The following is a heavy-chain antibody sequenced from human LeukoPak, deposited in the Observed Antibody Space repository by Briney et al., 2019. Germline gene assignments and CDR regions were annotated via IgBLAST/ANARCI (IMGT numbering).Heavy chain of an antibody. CDR1: GYTFTSYD. D-gene: IGHD3-3*01. CDR2: MNPNSGNT. J-gene: IGHJ6*03. CDR3: ARGVTIFGVVISHYYYYMDV. V-gene: IGHV1-8*03. Sequence: ASVKFSCKASGYTFTSYDINWVRQATGQGLEWMGWMNPNSGNTGYAQKFQGRVTITRNTSISTAYMELSSLRSEDTAVYYCARGVTIFGVVISHYYYYMDVWGKGTTVTVSS.